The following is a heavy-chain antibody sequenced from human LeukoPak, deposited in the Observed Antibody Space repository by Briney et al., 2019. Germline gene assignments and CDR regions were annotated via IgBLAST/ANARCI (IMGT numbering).Heavy chain of an antibody. D-gene: IGHD3-22*01. CDR2: ISGRGGST. J-gene: IGHJ3*02. Sequence: GGSLRLSCAASGFTFDSYVMSWVRQAPGKGLEWVAAISGRGGSTYYADSVKGRFTISRENSKNTLYLQMNSLRAEDTAVYYCAKPITVIADSIDIWGQGTMVTVSS. V-gene: IGHV3-23*01. CDR1: GFTFDSYV. CDR3: AKPITVIADSIDI.